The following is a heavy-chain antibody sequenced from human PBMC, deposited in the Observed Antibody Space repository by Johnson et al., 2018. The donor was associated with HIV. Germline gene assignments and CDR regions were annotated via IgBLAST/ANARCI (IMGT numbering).Heavy chain of an antibody. D-gene: IGHD6-13*01. Sequence: VQLVESGGGLIQPGGSLRLSCAASGFTVNSNYMSWVRQAPGQGLEWVSVIYSGGSTYYADSVKGRFTISRDNSKNTLYLQMNSLRAEDTAVYYCARFRSSNWFDAFDIWGQGTMVTVSA. CDR1: GFTVNSNY. CDR3: ARFRSSNWFDAFDI. J-gene: IGHJ3*02. CDR2: IYSGGST. V-gene: IGHV3-53*01.